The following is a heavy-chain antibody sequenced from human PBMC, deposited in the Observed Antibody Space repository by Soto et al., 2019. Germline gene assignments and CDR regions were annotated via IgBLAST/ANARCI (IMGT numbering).Heavy chain of an antibody. CDR2: ISAGNGNT. V-gene: IGHV1-3*01. J-gene: IGHJ4*02. Sequence: QVQFVQSGADVRKPGASVKVSCKASGYTFTNYFIHWVRQAPGQSLEWMGWISAGNGNTQYSQKFQGRVTITRDTSASTVYWELSSLTAEDTAVYYCSREDYWGPGTLVTVSS. CDR3: SREDY. CDR1: GYTFTNYF.